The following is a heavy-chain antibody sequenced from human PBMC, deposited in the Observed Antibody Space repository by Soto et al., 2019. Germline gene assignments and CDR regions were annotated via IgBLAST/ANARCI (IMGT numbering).Heavy chain of an antibody. CDR2: FHPGDSTS. Sequence: GESLKISCKTSGYSFISYWVAWVRQLPGKGLEWMGTFHPGDSTSTYSPSFQGQVTISVDKSISTAYLQLNSLKASDNAMYYCARIIGYCRNNDCSWTFDIWGQGTMVTVS. D-gene: IGHD2-15*01. CDR3: ARIIGYCRNNDCSWTFDI. V-gene: IGHV5-51*01. CDR1: GYSFISYW. J-gene: IGHJ3*02.